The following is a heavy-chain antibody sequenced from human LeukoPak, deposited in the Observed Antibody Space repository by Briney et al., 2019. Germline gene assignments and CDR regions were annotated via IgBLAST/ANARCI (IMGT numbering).Heavy chain of an antibody. J-gene: IGHJ4*02. V-gene: IGHV3-48*03. CDR1: GFTFSSYE. CDR2: ISSSGSTI. CDR3: ARGHTAVTRHFDF. Sequence: GGSLRLSCAASGFTFSSYEMNWVRQAPGKGLEWVSYISSSGSTIYSAGSVKGRFTISRDNAKNLLYLDMNSLRAEDTAVYYCARGHTAVTRHFDFWGQGTLVTVSS. D-gene: IGHD4-17*01.